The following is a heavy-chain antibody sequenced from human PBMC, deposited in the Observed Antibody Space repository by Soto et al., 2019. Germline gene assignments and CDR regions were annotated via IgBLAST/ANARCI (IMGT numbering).Heavy chain of an antibody. J-gene: IGHJ6*02. V-gene: IGHV3-30*18. Sequence: QVQLVESGGGVVQPGRSLRLSCAAYGFTLRSNGMHWVRQAPGKGLEWVAVTSYDGSDKYYGDSVKGRFTISRDNSKNTLYLQMNSPRAEDTAVYYCAKGRETTVSGMDVWGQGTTVTVSS. D-gene: IGHD4-4*01. CDR3: AKGRETTVSGMDV. CDR1: GFTLRSNG. CDR2: TSYDGSDK.